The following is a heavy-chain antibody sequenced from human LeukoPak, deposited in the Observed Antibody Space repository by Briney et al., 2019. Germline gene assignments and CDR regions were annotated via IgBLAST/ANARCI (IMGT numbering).Heavy chain of an antibody. V-gene: IGHV1-18*01. Sequence: GASVKVSCKASGYTFTSYGISWVRQAPGQGLEWMGWISAYNGNTNYAQKLQGRVTMTTDTSTSTAYMELRSLRSDDTAVYYCAREGAMVRGVIITYYYYMDVWGKGPRSPSP. CDR3: AREGAMVRGVIITYYYYMDV. D-gene: IGHD3-10*01. J-gene: IGHJ6*03. CDR1: GYTFTSYG. CDR2: ISAYNGNT.